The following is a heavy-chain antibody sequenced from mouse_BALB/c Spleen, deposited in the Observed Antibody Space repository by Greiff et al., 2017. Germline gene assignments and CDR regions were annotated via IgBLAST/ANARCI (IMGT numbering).Heavy chain of an antibody. CDR1: GYAFTSYY. D-gene: IGHD2-10*01. CDR3: ARAKSYCGNEGAMDY. Sequence: EVQLQQSGPELVKPGASVKLSCKASGYAFTSYYMYWVKQSPGQSLEWIGYIDPYNGGTSYNQKFKGKATMTVDKSSSTAYMHLNSLTSEDSAVYYCARAKSYCGNEGAMDYWGQGTSVTVSS. CDR2: IDPYNGGT. J-gene: IGHJ4*01. V-gene: IGHV1S135*01.